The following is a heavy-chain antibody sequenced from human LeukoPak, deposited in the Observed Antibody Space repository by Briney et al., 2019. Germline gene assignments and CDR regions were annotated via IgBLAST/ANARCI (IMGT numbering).Heavy chain of an antibody. CDR2: ISAYNGNT. J-gene: IGHJ4*02. Sequence: ASVKVSCKASGYTFTNYVFTWVRQAPGQGLEWMGWISAYNGNTNYAQKLQGRVTMTTDTSTSTAYMELRSLRSDDTAVYYCARTRTGWFFYDYWGQGTLVTVSS. CDR3: ARTRTGWFFYDY. CDR1: GYTFTNYV. V-gene: IGHV1-18*01. D-gene: IGHD6-19*01.